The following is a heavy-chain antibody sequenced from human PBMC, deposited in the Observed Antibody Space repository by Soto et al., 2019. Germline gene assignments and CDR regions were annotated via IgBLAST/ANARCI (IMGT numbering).Heavy chain of an antibody. Sequence: ASVKVSCKASGYTFTSYDINWVRQATGQGLEWMGWMNPNGGNTGYAQKFQGRVTMTRNTSISTAYMELSSLRSEDTAVYYCARGHMITFGGVIVINDQFDPWGQGTLVTVSS. J-gene: IGHJ5*02. V-gene: IGHV1-8*01. CDR2: MNPNGGNT. CDR3: ARGHMITFGGVIVINDQFDP. D-gene: IGHD3-16*02. CDR1: GYTFTSYD.